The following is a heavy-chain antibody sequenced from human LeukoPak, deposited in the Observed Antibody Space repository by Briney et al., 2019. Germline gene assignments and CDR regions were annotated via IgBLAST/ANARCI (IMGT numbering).Heavy chain of an antibody. CDR2: IYTSGST. D-gene: IGHD3-22*01. Sequence: SETLSLTCTVSGGSISSYYWSWIRQPAGKGLEWIGRIYTSGSTNYNPSLKSRVTISVDKSKNQFSLKLSSVTAADTAVYYCAKVDSSGYYDAFDIWGQGTMVTVSP. J-gene: IGHJ3*02. V-gene: IGHV4-4*07. CDR1: GGSISSYY. CDR3: AKVDSSGYYDAFDI.